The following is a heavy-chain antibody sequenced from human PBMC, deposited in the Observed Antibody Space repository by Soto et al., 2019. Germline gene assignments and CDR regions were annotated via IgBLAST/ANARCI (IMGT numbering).Heavy chain of an antibody. CDR1: GGTFSSSA. CDR2: ITPVFPTP. J-gene: IGHJ6*02. D-gene: IGHD1-1*01. CDR3: ARDQDRLQLGGNYYYILDV. V-gene: IGHV1-69*12. Sequence: QVQLLQSGAEVKKPGSSVKVSCKASGGTFSSSAISWVRQAPGQGLEWMGGITPVFPTPDYAQKFQGRVTITADESTSTAYMELSSLRSEDTAVYYCARDQDRLQLGGNYYYILDVWGQGTTVTVSS.